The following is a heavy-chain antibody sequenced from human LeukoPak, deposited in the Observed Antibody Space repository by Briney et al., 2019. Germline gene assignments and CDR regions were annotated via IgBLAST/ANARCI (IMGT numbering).Heavy chain of an antibody. CDR3: ARVITYYDSSGYYY. CDR2: ISPYNGNT. CDR1: GYTFTTYG. J-gene: IGHJ4*02. D-gene: IGHD3-22*01. Sequence: ASVKVSCKASGYTFTTYGISWVRQAPGQGLEWMGWISPYNGNTNYAQKLQGRVTMTTDTSTSTAYMELRSLRSDDTAVYYSARVITYYDSSGYYYWGQGTLVTVSS. V-gene: IGHV1-18*01.